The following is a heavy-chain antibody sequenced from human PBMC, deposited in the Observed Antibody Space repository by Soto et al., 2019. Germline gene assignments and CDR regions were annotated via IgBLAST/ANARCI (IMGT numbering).Heavy chain of an antibody. V-gene: IGHV4-31*03. J-gene: IGHJ5*02. CDR2: IYYSGST. CDR3: ARAPKTTVTTYWFDP. D-gene: IGHD4-4*01. CDR1: GGSISSGGYY. Sequence: SETLSLTCTVSGGSISSGGYYWSWIRQHPGKGLEWIGYIYYSGSTYYNPSLKSRVTISVDTSKNQFSLKLSSVTAADTAVYYCARAPKTTVTTYWFDPWGQGTQVTVSS.